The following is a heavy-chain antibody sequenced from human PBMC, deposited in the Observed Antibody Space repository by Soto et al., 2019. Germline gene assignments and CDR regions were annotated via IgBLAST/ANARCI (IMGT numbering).Heavy chain of an antibody. J-gene: IGHJ5*02. D-gene: IGHD3-10*01. CDR1: GGTFSSYT. CDR3: ARDGGSGSSGFDP. V-gene: IGHV1-69*08. Sequence: QVQLAQSGAEVKKPGSSVKVSCKASGGTFSSYTISWVRQAPGQGLEWMGRIIPILGIANYAQKFQGRVTITADKSTSTAYMELSSLRSEDTAVYYCARDGGSGSSGFDPWGQGTLVTVSS. CDR2: IIPILGIA.